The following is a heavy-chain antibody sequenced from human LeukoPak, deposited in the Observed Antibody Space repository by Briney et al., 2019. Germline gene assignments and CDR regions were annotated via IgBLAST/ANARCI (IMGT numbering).Heavy chain of an antibody. CDR2: IKSKANGGTT. Sequence: GGSLRLSCAASGFTFTNAWMSWVRQAPGKGREWVGRIKSKANGGTTGYAAPVKGRFTISRDDSKNTLYLQMNSLKTEDTAVYYCATGNGYSDFDYWGQGTLVTVSS. V-gene: IGHV3-15*01. D-gene: IGHD3-22*01. CDR1: GFTFTNAW. CDR3: ATGNGYSDFDY. J-gene: IGHJ4*02.